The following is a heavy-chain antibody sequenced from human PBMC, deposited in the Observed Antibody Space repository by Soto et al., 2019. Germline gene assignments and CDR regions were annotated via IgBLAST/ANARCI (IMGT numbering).Heavy chain of an antibody. V-gene: IGHV1-2*04. CDR3: ARDGNYARLDYGLDV. CDR2: INPNSGGT. Sequence: GASVKVSCKASGYTFTGYFVHWVRQAPGQGLEWMGWINPNSGGTNYAKKFQDWVTLTRDTSTSTVYMELSSLSSADTAVYYCARDGNYARLDYGLDVRGQGTTVTVSS. D-gene: IGHD3-16*01. CDR1: GYTFTGYF. J-gene: IGHJ6*02.